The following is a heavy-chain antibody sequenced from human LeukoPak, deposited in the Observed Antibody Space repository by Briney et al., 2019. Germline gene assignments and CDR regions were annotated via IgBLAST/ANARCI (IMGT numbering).Heavy chain of an antibody. CDR3: ARDSVVGDNLNWFDP. D-gene: IGHD2-21*01. J-gene: IGHJ5*02. Sequence: GGSLRLSCVASGLTFSAHSMNWVRQAPGKGLEWVSIISSSSDYIKYADSVKGRFTISRDNAKNSLYLQMNSPRVEDTAVYYCARDSVVGDNLNWFDPWGQGTLVTVSS. CDR1: GLTFSAHS. V-gene: IGHV3-21*06. CDR2: ISSSSDYI.